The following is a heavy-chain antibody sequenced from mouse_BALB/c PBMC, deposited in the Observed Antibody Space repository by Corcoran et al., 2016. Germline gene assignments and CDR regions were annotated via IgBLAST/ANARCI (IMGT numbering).Heavy chain of an antibody. J-gene: IGHJ3*01. Sequence: DVQLQESGPGLVKPSQSLSLTCSVTGYSITSGYYWNWIRQFPGNKLEWMGYISYDGSNNYNPSLQNRISITRDTSKKQFFLKLNSVTTEDTATYYCARSTMITRFAYWGQGTLVTVSA. V-gene: IGHV3-6*02. CDR3: ARSTMITRFAY. CDR1: GYSITSGYY. D-gene: IGHD2-4*01. CDR2: ISYDGSN.